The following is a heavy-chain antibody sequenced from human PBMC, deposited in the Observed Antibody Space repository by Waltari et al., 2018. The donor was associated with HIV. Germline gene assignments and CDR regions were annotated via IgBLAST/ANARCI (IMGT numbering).Heavy chain of an antibody. Sequence: QVQLVQSGPEMKKLGASVKISCRASGSTFTNYVFSWVRQAPGRGLEWLGWVSAYDVNKDFARRFKDRVILTTDTSTTTAYLEVRSLRSDDTAMYYCVRGGGTWLYDMYYYQGMDVWGQGTTVTVSS. CDR2: VSAYDVNK. CDR3: VRGGGTWLYDMYYYQGMDV. J-gene: IGHJ6*02. D-gene: IGHD2-8*01. V-gene: IGHV1-18*01. CDR1: GSTFTNYV.